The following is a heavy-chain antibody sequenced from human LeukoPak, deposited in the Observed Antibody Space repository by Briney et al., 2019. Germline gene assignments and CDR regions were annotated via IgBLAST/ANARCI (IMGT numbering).Heavy chain of an antibody. CDR1: GYTFSDYD. Sequence: GASVKVSCKXSGYTFSDYDVNWVPQATGQGLEWMGRINPNSANTGYSQKFQGRVTMTRNTSINTAYMELRSLRSEDTAVYYCARGGAHGANRRFDYWGQGTLVSVSS. D-gene: IGHD4/OR15-4a*01. CDR2: INPNSANT. CDR3: ARGGAHGANRRFDY. J-gene: IGHJ4*02. V-gene: IGHV1-8*01.